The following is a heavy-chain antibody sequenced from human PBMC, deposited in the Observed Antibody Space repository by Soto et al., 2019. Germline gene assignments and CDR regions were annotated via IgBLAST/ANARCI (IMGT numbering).Heavy chain of an antibody. V-gene: IGHV4-34*01. CDR1: GGSFSGYY. CDR3: ARARSGSYYNGFDY. Sequence: SETLSLTCAVYGGSFSGYYWSWIRQPPGKGLEWIGEINHSGSTNYNPSLKSRVTISVDTSKNQFSLKLSSVTAADTAVYYCARARSGSYYNGFDYWGQGTLVTVSS. D-gene: IGHD3-10*01. J-gene: IGHJ4*02. CDR2: INHSGST.